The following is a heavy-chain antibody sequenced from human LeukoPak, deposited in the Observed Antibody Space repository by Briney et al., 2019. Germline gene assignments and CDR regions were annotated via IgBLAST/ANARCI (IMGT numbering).Heavy chain of an antibody. CDR2: ISGSGGST. V-gene: IGHV3-23*01. CDR3: AKDLGYYGSGSYHDDY. Sequence: GGSLRLSCAASGFTFSSYTMSWVRQAPGKGLEWVSAISGSGGSTYYADSVKGRFTISRDNSKNTLYLQMNSLRAEDTAVYYCAKDLGYYGSGSYHDDYWGQGTLVTVSS. CDR1: GFTFSSYT. D-gene: IGHD3-10*01. J-gene: IGHJ4*02.